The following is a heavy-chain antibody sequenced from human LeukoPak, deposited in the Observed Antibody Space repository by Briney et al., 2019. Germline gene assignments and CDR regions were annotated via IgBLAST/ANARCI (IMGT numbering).Heavy chain of an antibody. Sequence: GGSLRLSCAASGFNFGNYYMSWIRQAPGEGLEWVSHISSSGTTIFYADSVKGRFTISRDNAKNTLYLQMNSLRAEDTAVNYCARDMLRGMDVWGQGTTVTVSS. D-gene: IGHD2-8*01. V-gene: IGHV3-11*01. CDR3: ARDMLRGMDV. CDR2: ISSSGTTI. J-gene: IGHJ6*02. CDR1: GFNFGNYY.